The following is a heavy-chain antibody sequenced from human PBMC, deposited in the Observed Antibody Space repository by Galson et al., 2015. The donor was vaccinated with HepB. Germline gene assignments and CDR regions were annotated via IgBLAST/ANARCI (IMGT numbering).Heavy chain of an antibody. CDR1: GFTVSSHY. CDR2: IYSGGNT. J-gene: IGHJ6*02. D-gene: IGHD2-15*01. Sequence: SLRLSCAASGFTVSSHYMSWVRQAPGKGLEWVSVIYSGGNTYYADSVKGRFTISRDNSKNTLYLRMNSLSAEDTAVYYCARDCSGGGCYPYYYYGMDVWGQGTTVTVSS. CDR3: ARDCSGGGCYPYYYYGMDV. V-gene: IGHV3-66*01.